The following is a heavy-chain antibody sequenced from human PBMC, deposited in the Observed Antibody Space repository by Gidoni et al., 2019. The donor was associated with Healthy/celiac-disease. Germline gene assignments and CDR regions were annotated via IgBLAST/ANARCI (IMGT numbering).Heavy chain of an antibody. D-gene: IGHD4-17*01. V-gene: IGHV3-21*01. Sequence: EVQLVESGGGLVKPGGSLRLSCSASGFTFSSYSMNWVRQAPGKGLEWVSSISSSSSYIYYADSVKGRCTISRDNDKNSLYLQMNSLRAEDTAVYYCARDQGYGDYCFDYWGQGTLVTVSS. CDR1: GFTFSSYS. CDR2: ISSSSSYI. J-gene: IGHJ4*02. CDR3: ARDQGYGDYCFDY.